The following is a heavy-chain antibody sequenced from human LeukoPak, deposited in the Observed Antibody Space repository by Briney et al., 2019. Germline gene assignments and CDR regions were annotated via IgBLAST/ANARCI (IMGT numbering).Heavy chain of an antibody. V-gene: IGHV4-59*01. Sequence: SETLSLTCTVSGGSISSYYWSWIRQPPGKGLEWIGYIYYSGSTNYNPSLKSRVTISVDTSKNQFSLKLSSVTAADTAVYYCARGGDDYGDYVPFDYWGQRTLVTVSS. CDR1: GGSISSYY. J-gene: IGHJ4*02. CDR3: ARGGDDYGDYVPFDY. D-gene: IGHD4-17*01. CDR2: IYYSGST.